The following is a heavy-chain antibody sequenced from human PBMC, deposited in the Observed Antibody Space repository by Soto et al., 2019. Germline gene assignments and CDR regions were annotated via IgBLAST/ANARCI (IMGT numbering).Heavy chain of an antibody. Sequence: TGGSLRLSCAASGFTVSSNYMSWVRQAPGKGLEWVSVIYSGGSTYYADSVKGRFTISRHNSKNTLYLQMNSLRAEDTAVYYCARDRPGYSSGWYIDYWGQGTLVTVSS. CDR3: ARDRPGYSSGWYIDY. CDR2: IYSGGST. CDR1: GFTVSSNY. J-gene: IGHJ4*02. D-gene: IGHD6-19*01. V-gene: IGHV3-53*04.